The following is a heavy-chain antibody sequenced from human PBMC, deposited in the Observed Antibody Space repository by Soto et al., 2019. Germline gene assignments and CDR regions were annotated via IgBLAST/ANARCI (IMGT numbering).Heavy chain of an antibody. V-gene: IGHV4-39*01. CDR2: IYYSGST. CDR1: GGSISSSSYY. J-gene: IGHJ4*02. CDR3: ARLPRYSSSSD. D-gene: IGHD6-6*01. Sequence: LSLTCTVSGGSISSSSYYWGWIRQPPGKGLEWIGSIYYSGSTYYNPSLKSRVTISVDTSKNQFSLKLSSVTAADTAVYYCARLPRYSSSSDWGQGTLVTVSS.